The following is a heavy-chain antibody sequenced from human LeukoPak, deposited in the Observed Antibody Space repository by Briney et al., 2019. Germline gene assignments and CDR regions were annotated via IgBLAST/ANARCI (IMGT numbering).Heavy chain of an antibody. V-gene: IGHV1-69*06. D-gene: IGHD2-8*01. Sequence: ASVKVSCKASGGTFSSYAISWVRQAPGQGLEWMGGIIPIFGTANYAQKFQGRVTITADKSTSTAYMELSSLRSEDTAVYYCARSADCTNGVCYIGDWFDPWGQGTLVTVSS. CDR2: IIPIFGTA. CDR1: GGTFSSYA. J-gene: IGHJ5*02. CDR3: ARSADCTNGVCYIGDWFDP.